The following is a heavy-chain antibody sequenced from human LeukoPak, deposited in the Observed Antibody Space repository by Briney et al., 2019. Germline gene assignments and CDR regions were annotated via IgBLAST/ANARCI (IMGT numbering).Heavy chain of an antibody. D-gene: IGHD1-1*01. V-gene: IGHV3-30*18. CDR1: GLTLSSHC. CDR3: AKDRASGGMDV. J-gene: IGHJ6*02. CDR2: ISYDRSNK. Sequence: PGGSLTLSCAASGLTLSSHCMHWVRQAPGKGREWVAVISYDRSNKYYADCVKGRFTVSRDNSLNTRYLQVSSLRAEDRAVHYWAKDRASGGMDVWGQGTTVTVSS.